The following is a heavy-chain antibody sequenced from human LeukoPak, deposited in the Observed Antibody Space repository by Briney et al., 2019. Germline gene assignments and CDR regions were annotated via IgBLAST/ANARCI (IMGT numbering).Heavy chain of an antibody. CDR3: ARNADLGGYSN. CDR1: GGSVSSGSYY. D-gene: IGHD2-15*01. V-gene: IGHV4-61*01. Sequence: PSETLSLTCTVSGGSVSSGSYYWSWIRQPPGKGLEWIGYIYYSGSTNYNPSLKSRVTISLDTSKNQFSLKLNSMTAADTAVYYCARNADLGGYSNWGQGTLVTVSS. J-gene: IGHJ4*02. CDR2: IYYSGST.